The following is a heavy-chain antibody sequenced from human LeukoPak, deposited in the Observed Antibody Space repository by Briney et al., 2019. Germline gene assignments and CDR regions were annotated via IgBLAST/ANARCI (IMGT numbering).Heavy chain of an antibody. V-gene: IGHV3-23*01. Sequence: PGRSLRLSCAASGFTFDNYAMSWVRQAPGKGLEWVSAISGSGGSTYYADSVKGRFTISRDNSKSALYLQMNSLRADDTAVYYCAKDRSPYRSSWDDWGQGTLVTVSS. CDR2: ISGSGGST. CDR3: AKDRSPYRSSWDD. CDR1: GFTFDNYA. J-gene: IGHJ4*02. D-gene: IGHD6-13*01.